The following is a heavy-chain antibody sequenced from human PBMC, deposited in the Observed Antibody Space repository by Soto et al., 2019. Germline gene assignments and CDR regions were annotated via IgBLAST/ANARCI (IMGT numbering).Heavy chain of an antibody. Sequence: QVQLVQSGAEVKKPGSSVKVSCKASGGTFSSYAISWVRQAPGQGLEWMGGIIPIFGTANYAQKFQGRVTITADESTSTAYMELRSLRSEDTAWYYCARDGDGDYSPFYSYGMDVWGQGTTVTVSS. CDR1: GGTFSSYA. CDR3: ARDGDGDYSPFYSYGMDV. J-gene: IGHJ6*02. V-gene: IGHV1-69*12. CDR2: IIPIFGTA. D-gene: IGHD4-17*01.